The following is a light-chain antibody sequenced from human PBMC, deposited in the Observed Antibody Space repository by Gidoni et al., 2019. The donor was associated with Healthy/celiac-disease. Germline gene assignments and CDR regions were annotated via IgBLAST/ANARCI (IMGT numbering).Light chain of an antibody. J-gene: IGLJ2*01. Sequence: QPALTQPASGSGSPGQSITISCTGTSSDVGGYNYVCLYQQHPVKPPKLMIYDASNRPSGVSNRFSGSKPGNTASLTISGLQAQADADYSCSSYTCSSTLVVFGGGTKLPVL. CDR1: SSDVGGYNY. V-gene: IGLV2-14*03. CDR2: DAS. CDR3: SSYTCSSTLVV.